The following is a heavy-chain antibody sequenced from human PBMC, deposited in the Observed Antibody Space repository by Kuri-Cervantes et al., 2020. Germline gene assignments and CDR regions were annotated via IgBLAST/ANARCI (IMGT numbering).Heavy chain of an antibody. V-gene: IGHV4-39*01. CDR3: ARHRLEWGSGSRYYYGMDV. J-gene: IGHJ6*02. D-gene: IGHD3-10*01. CDR1: GGSISSSSYY. CDR2: IYYSGST. Sequence: ESLKISCTVSGGSISSSSYYWGWIRQPPGKGLEWIGSIYYSGSTYYNPSLKSRVTISVDTSKNQFSLKLSSVTAADTAVYYCARHRLEWGSGSRYYYGMDVWGQGTMVTVSS.